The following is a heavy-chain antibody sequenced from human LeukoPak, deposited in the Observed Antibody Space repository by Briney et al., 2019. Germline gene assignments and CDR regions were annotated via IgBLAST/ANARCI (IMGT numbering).Heavy chain of an antibody. Sequence: GGSLRLSCAASGFTFSSYAMSWVRQAPGKGLEWVGRTRNKANSYTTEYAASVKGRFTISRDDSKNSLYLQMNSLKTEDTAVYYCARGPQARDWGQGTLVTVSS. V-gene: IGHV3-72*01. J-gene: IGHJ4*02. CDR1: GFTFSSYA. CDR3: ARGPQARD. CDR2: TRNKANSYTT.